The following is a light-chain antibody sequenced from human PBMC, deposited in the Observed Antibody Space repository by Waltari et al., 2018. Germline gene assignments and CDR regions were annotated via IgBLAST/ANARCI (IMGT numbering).Light chain of an antibody. V-gene: IGLV3-25*03. Sequence: SYELTQPPSVSVSPGQTARITCSGNALPKTYVHWYQQKPGQAPLLVIYKDSARPSGIPERFSGSNSGKKVTLTISGVRAEDEADYYCQSANPSPPYQVFGGGTKLTVL. J-gene: IGLJ2*01. CDR2: KDS. CDR1: ALPKTY. CDR3: QSANPSPPYQV.